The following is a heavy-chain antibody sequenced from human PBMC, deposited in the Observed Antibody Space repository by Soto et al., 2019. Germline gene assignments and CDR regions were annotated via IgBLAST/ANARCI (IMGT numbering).Heavy chain of an antibody. V-gene: IGHV3-7*01. D-gene: IGHD2-2*02. J-gene: IGHJ4*02. CDR3: AIYTSAEDY. CDR2: IKQDGSER. Sequence: EVQLVESGGGLVQPGGSLRLSCAGSGFTFSGYWMNWVRQAPGEGLEWVANIKQDGSERYYVDSVKGRFTISRDNAKNSLYLQMKSLRADDTAVYYSAIYTSAEDYWGQGTHVTVSS. CDR1: GFTFSGYW.